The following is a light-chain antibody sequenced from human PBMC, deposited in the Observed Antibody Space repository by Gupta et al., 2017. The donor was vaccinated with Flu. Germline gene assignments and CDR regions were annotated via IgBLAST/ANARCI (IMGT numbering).Light chain of an antibody. J-gene: IGKJ1*01. CDR1: RSISSW. CDR3: QQYYIYST. CDR2: AAS. Sequence: DIQMTQSPSTVYASVGDTVTITCRASRSISSWLAWYQQKPGSAPKLLIHAASVSESGVPSRFSGSGSGTEFTLTISSLHSDDFATYYCQQYYIYSTFGLGTKVELK. V-gene: IGKV1-5*03.